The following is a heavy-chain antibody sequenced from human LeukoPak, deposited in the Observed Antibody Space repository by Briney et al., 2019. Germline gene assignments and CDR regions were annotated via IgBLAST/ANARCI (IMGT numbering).Heavy chain of an antibody. CDR3: ARGWARDGFNI. Sequence: SQTLSLTCVISGDSVSNNACNWVRQTPSGGLECPGRTYYNSKWYNEYAESVKSRISINPDTSKNQFSLQLNSVTPEDTAVYYCARGWARDGFNIWSQGTMVTVSS. D-gene: IGHD6-13*01. J-gene: IGHJ3*02. V-gene: IGHV6-1*01. CDR1: GDSVSNNA. CDR2: TYYNSKWYN.